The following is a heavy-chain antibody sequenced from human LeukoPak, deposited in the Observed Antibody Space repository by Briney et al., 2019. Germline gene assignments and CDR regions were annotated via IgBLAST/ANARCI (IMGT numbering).Heavy chain of an antibody. D-gene: IGHD2-2*01. CDR2: INTNTGNP. CDR3: ARVRLSNIVVVPAAPFDY. Sequence: ASVKVSCKASGYTFTSYAMNWVRQAPGQGLEWMGWINTNTGNPTYAQGFTGRFVFSLDTSVSAAYLQISSLKAEDTAVYYCARVRLSNIVVVPAAPFDYWGQGTLVTVSS. V-gene: IGHV7-4-1*02. J-gene: IGHJ4*02. CDR1: GYTFTSYA.